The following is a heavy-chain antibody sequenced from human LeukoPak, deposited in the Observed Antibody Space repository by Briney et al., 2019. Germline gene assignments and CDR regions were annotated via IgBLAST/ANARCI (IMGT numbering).Heavy chain of an antibody. V-gene: IGHV4-31*03. Sequence: SQTLSLTCTVSGGSISSGGYYWSWIRQHPGKGLEWIGYIYYSGSTYYNPSLKSRVTISVDTSKNQFSLELSSVTAADTAAYYCATQNLFYYDSSGPFDYWGQGTLVTVSS. CDR2: IYYSGST. CDR1: GGSISSGGYY. J-gene: IGHJ4*02. D-gene: IGHD3-22*01. CDR3: ATQNLFYYDSSGPFDY.